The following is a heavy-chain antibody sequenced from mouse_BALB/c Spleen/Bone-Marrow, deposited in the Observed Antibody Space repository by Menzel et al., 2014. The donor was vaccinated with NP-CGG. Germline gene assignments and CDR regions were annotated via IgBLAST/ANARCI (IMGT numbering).Heavy chain of an antibody. CDR3: ARTYRPFALDY. J-gene: IGHJ4*01. V-gene: IGHV5-4*02. CDR1: GFTFSDYY. CDR2: ISDGGSYT. D-gene: IGHD2-14*01. Sequence: EVKVVESGGGLVKPGGSLKLSCAASGFTFSDYYMYWVRQTPEKRLEWVATISDGGSYTDYPGSVKGRFTVSRDNAKNNLYPQMSSLKSEDTAMYFCARTYRPFALDYWGQGTSVTVSS.